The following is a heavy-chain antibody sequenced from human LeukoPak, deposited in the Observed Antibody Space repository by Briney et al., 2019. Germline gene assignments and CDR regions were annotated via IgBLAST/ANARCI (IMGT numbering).Heavy chain of an antibody. CDR3: ARWGSTSCYDF. V-gene: IGHV3-64*01. CDR2: ISTNGGST. J-gene: IGHJ4*02. D-gene: IGHD2-2*01. CDR1: GFTFSSYA. Sequence: GGSLTLSCAASGFTFSSYAMHWVRQAPGKGLEYVSAISTNGGSTYYANSVKGRFAISRDNSKNTLYLQMGSLRAEDMAVYYCARWGSTSCYDFWGQGTLVTVSS.